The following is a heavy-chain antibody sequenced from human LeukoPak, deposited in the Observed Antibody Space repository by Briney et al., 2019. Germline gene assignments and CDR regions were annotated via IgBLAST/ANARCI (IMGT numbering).Heavy chain of an antibody. Sequence: PSETLSLTCTVSGGSISSYYWSWIRQPAGKGLEWIWRIYTSGSTNYNPSLKSRVTMSVDTSKNQFSLKLSSVTAADTAVYYCARGDIEMATIFPFDYWGQGALVTVSS. CDR2: IYTSGST. V-gene: IGHV4-4*07. D-gene: IGHD5-24*01. CDR3: ARGDIEMATIFPFDY. CDR1: GGSISSYY. J-gene: IGHJ4*02.